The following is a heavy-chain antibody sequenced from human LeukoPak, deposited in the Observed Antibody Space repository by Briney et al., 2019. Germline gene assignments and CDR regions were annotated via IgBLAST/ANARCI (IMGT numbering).Heavy chain of an antibody. D-gene: IGHD6-13*01. J-gene: IGHJ4*02. CDR2: ISGGGGST. CDR1: GFTFSSYA. V-gene: IGHV3-23*01. Sequence: PGGSLRLSCAASGFTFSSYAMSWVRQAPGKGLEWVSVISGGGGSTYYADSVKGRFTISRDNSKNTLYLQMNSLRAEDTAVYYYAKDRWIAAADSFDYWGQGTLVTVSS. CDR3: AKDRWIAAADSFDY.